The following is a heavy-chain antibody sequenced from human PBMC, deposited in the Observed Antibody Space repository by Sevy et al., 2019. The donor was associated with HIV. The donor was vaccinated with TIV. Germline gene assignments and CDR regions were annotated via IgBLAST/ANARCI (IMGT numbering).Heavy chain of an antibody. D-gene: IGHD3-10*01. CDR1: GFTFRNFW. V-gene: IGHV3-7*01. Sequence: GGSLRLSCAVSGFTFRNFWMSWVRQAPGKGLEWVANIRQDVSEKYYVDSVRGRFTISRDNAKNSLFLQLNSLRADDTAIYYCAKSYFGSGTSYGMDLWGRRTTVTVSS. J-gene: IGHJ6*02. CDR3: AKSYFGSGTSYGMDL. CDR2: IRQDVSEK.